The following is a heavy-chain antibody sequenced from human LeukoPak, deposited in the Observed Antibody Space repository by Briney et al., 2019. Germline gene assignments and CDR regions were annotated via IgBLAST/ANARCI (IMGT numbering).Heavy chain of an antibody. V-gene: IGHV4-59*01. CDR3: ARGAPKEIQLWLRLRGVAFDI. CDR1: GGSISTYY. CDR2: ISYTVTS. Sequence: SETLSLTCTVSGGSISTYYWSWIRQPPGKGLEWIGYISYTVTSNYNPSLKSRVTISVDASKNQLSLKLSSVTAADTAVYYCARGAPKEIQLWLRLRGVAFDIWGQGTMVTVSS. D-gene: IGHD5-18*01. J-gene: IGHJ3*02.